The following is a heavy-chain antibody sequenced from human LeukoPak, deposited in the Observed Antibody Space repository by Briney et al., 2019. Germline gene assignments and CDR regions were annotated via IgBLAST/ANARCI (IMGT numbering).Heavy chain of an antibody. J-gene: IGHJ4*02. CDR1: GFTFRTYG. CDR3: ARDSLAGRVIDY. D-gene: IGHD3-10*01. V-gene: IGHV3-30*02. CDR2: MRYDGSNE. Sequence: GGSLRLSCAASGFTFRTYGMHWVRQAPGKGLEWVAFMRYDGSNEYYADSVKGRFTISRDNSKNTLYLQMNSLRAEDTAVYYCARDSLAGRVIDYWGQGTLVTVSS.